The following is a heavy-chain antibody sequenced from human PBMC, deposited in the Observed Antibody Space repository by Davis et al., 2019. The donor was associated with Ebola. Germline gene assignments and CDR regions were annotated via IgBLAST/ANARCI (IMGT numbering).Heavy chain of an antibody. D-gene: IGHD2-8*01. J-gene: IGHJ3*02. CDR3: AKNNKPDIALAAGAFDI. CDR1: GFTSRNYA. CDR2: VSHSEREK. V-gene: IGHV3-30*04. Sequence: PGGSLRLSCAASGFTSRNYAMHWVRQAPGKGLAWVAVVSHSEREKFYADSVKGRFTISRDNSENTLYLQMNSLTADDTAVYYCAKNNKPDIALAAGAFDIWGQGTVVSVSS.